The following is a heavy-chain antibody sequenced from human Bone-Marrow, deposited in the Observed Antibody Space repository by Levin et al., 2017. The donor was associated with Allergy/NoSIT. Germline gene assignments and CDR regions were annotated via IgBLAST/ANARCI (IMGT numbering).Heavy chain of an antibody. CDR3: ARADYDILTGYYYYGMDV. CDR2: ISAYNGNT. D-gene: IGHD3-9*01. V-gene: IGHV1-18*01. CDR1: GYTFTSYG. J-gene: IGHJ6*02. Sequence: ASVKVSCKASGYTFTSYGISWVRQAPGQGLEWMGWISAYNGNTNYAQKLQGRVTMTTDTSTSTAYMELRSLRSDDTAVYYCARADYDILTGYYYYGMDVWGQGTTVTVSS.